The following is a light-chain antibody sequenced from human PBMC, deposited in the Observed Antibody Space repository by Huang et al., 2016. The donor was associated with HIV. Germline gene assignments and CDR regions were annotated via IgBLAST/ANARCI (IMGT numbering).Light chain of an antibody. CDR3: QQYYTNPRT. J-gene: IGKJ1*01. CDR1: QSVLYSSNNKNY. V-gene: IGKV4-1*01. CDR2: WAS. Sequence: DIVMTQSPDSLAVSLGDRATINCKSSQSVLYSSNNKNYLACYQQKPGQPPKLLIYWASTRESGVPDRLSGSGSGTDFTLTISSLQAEDVAVYYCQQYYTNPRTFGQGTKVEIK.